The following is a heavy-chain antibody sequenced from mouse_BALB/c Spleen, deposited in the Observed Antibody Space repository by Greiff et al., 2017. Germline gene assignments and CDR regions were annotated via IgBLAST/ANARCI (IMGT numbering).Heavy chain of an antibody. V-gene: IGHV1-54*01. J-gene: IGHJ2*01. CDR1: GYAFSNYL. Sequence: QVQLQQSGAELVRPGTSVKVSCKASGYAFSNYLIEWVKQRPGQGLEWIGVINPGSGGTNYNEKFKGKATLTADKSSSTAYMQLSSLTSDDSAVYFCARRRITTVAYFDYWGQGTTLTVSS. D-gene: IGHD1-1*01. CDR3: ARRRITTVAYFDY. CDR2: INPGSGGT.